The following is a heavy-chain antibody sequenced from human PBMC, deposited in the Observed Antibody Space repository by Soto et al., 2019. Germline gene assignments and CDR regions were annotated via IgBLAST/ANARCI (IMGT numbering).Heavy chain of an antibody. D-gene: IGHD3-10*01. Sequence: QVQLVQSGAEVKKPGSSVKVSCKASGGTFSSYAISWVRQAPGQGLEWMGGIIPIFGTANYAQKFQGRVTITADESTSPGYMGLRSRRPEHTVGYYCSGPPLNQWFGELFDYWGQGTLVTVSS. V-gene: IGHV1-69*01. J-gene: IGHJ4*02. CDR2: IIPIFGTA. CDR1: GGTFSSYA. CDR3: SGPPLNQWFGELFDY.